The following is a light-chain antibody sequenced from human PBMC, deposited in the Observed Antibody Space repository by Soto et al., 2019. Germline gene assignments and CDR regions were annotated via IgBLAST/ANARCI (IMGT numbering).Light chain of an antibody. V-gene: IGLV1-40*01. CDR3: QSYDTSLSAFV. J-gene: IGLJ1*01. CDR2: GDR. CDR1: SSNFGAGYD. Sequence: QSVLTQPPSVSGAPGQRVTIACTGSSSNFGAGYDVHWYQQLPGTAPKLLIYGDRYRPSGVPDRFSGSKSGTSASLAITGLQAEDEADYYCQSYDTSLSAFVFGTGTKLTVL.